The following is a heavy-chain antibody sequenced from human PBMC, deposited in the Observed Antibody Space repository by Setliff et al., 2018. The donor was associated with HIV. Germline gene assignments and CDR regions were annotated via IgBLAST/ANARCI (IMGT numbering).Heavy chain of an antibody. D-gene: IGHD3-9*01. J-gene: IGHJ6*03. Sequence: PGASLKISCQGSGYAFAHYWIGWVRQIPGKGLEWVAIIFPGDSETRYSPSFEGQVTISADRSVNTVYLQWSSLRASDTAIYYCTRHPLRPGIAGYFYFVDVWGTGTTVTVSS. CDR2: IFPGDSET. V-gene: IGHV5-51*01. CDR3: TRHPLRPGIAGYFYFVDV. CDR1: GYAFAHYW.